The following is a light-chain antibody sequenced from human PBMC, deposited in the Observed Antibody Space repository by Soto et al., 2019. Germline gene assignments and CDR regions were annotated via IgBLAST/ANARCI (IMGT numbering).Light chain of an antibody. CDR3: QQHQTYST. J-gene: IGKJ1*01. CDR2: QAS. Sequence: VGDSVTITCRASQSISRWLARYQQKPGKAPNLLIYQASRLESGVPSRFSGSGSGTEFTLTISSLQPDDFATYYCQQHQTYSTFGQGTKVDIK. CDR1: QSISRW. V-gene: IGKV1-5*03.